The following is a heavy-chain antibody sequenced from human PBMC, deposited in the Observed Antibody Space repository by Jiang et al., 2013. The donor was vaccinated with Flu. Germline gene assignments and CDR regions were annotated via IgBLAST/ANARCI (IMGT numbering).Heavy chain of an antibody. CDR2: IIHTGGT. CDR1: GGSFSDFS. V-gene: IGHV4-34*01. CDR3: ARGSPGY. J-gene: IGHJ4*02. Sequence: TCAVYGGSFSDFSWTWIRQPPGKGLEWIGEIIHTGGTNYNPSLKGRLTISVDTSKNQFSLRLTSVTAADTAVYYCARGSPGYWGQGTLVTVSS.